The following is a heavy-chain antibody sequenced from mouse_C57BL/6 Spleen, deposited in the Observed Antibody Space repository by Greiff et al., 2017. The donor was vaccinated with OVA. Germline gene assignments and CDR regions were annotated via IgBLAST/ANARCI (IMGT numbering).Heavy chain of an antibody. CDR3: ARDRAYGSSYGYFDV. CDR2: ISDGGSYT. CDR1: GFTFSSYA. J-gene: IGHJ1*03. Sequence: EVKLVESGGSLVKPGGSLKLSCAASGFTFSSYAMSWVRQTPEKRLEWVATISDGGSYTYYPDNVKGRFTISRDHAKNNLYLQMSHLKSEDTAMYYCARDRAYGSSYGYFDVWGTGTTVTVSS. D-gene: IGHD1-1*01. V-gene: IGHV5-4*01.